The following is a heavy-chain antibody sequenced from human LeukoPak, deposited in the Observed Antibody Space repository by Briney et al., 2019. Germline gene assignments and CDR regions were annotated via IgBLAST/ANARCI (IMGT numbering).Heavy chain of an antibody. CDR1: GNSISSYY. V-gene: IGHV4-59*08. D-gene: IGHD1-1*01. Sequence: SETLSLTCTVSGNSISSYYWSWIRQPPGKGLEWIGYISYSGSTNYNPSLESRVTISGDTSKNQFSLKLSSVTAADTAFYYCARQSRGTTARLFDYWGQGTLVTVSS. J-gene: IGHJ4*02. CDR3: ARQSRGTTARLFDY. CDR2: ISYSGST.